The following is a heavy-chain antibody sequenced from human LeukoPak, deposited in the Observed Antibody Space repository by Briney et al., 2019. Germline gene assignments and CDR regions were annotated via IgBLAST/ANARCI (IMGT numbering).Heavy chain of an antibody. CDR2: INPNSGGT. Sequence: ASVKVSCKASGYTFTSYGISWVRQAPGQGLEWMGWINPNSGGTNYAQKFQGRVTMTRDTSISTAYMELSRLRSDDTAVYYCARDPDYVFDYWGQGTLVTVSS. CDR1: GYTFTSYG. CDR3: ARDPDYVFDY. J-gene: IGHJ4*02. D-gene: IGHD4-17*01. V-gene: IGHV1-2*02.